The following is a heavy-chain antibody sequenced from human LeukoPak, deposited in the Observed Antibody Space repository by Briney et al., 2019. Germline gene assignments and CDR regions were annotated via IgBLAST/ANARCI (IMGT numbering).Heavy chain of an antibody. Sequence: PGGSLRLSCAASGFTFSSYGMHWVRQAPGKGLEWVAVIWYDGSNKYYADSVKGRFTISRDNSKNTLYLQMNSLRAEDTAVYCCARRSAEKGAFDIWGQGTMVTVSS. D-gene: IGHD3-3*01. CDR1: GFTFSSYG. V-gene: IGHV3-33*01. CDR2: IWYDGSNK. J-gene: IGHJ3*02. CDR3: ARRSAEKGAFDI.